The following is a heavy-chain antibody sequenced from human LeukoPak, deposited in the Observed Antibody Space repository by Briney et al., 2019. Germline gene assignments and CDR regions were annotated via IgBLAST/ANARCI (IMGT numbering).Heavy chain of an antibody. CDR2: INWNGGST. V-gene: IGHV3-20*01. J-gene: IGHJ3*02. Sequence: GGSLRLSCAASGFTFDDYGMSWVRQAPGKGLEWVSGINWNGGSTGYADSVKGRFTISRDNAKNSLYLQMNSLRAEDTALYHCARDRGTVVSPNYYGAFDIWGQGTMVTVSS. D-gene: IGHD3-10*01. CDR3: ARDRGTVVSPNYYGAFDI. CDR1: GFTFDDYG.